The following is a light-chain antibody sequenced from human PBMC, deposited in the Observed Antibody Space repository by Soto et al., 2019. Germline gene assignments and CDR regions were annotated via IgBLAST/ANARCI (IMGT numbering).Light chain of an antibody. Sequence: IQLTQSPSSLSGSVGDRVTITCRASQDISIYLAWYQQEPGKAPKLLIYAASTLQSGVPSRFSGSGSGTDFTLCISSLQPEDFATYYCQQVNAYPSTFGGGTKVDIK. CDR3: QQVNAYPST. CDR2: AAS. V-gene: IGKV1-9*01. CDR1: QDISIY. J-gene: IGKJ4*01.